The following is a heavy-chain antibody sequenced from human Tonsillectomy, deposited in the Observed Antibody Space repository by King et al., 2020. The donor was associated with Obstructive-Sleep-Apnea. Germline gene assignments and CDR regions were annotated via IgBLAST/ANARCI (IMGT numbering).Heavy chain of an antibody. D-gene: IGHD3-22*01. V-gene: IGHV3-30*04. CDR1: GFDFTTYA. CDR2: VSYDGRDN. Sequence: VQLVESGGGVVQPGRSLRLSCAASGFDFTTYAIHWVRQAPGKGLEWVAVVSYDGRDNYYADSVKGRFTISRDNSKNTLYREMNSLRSEDTAVYYCARPSYYRNGYYYPYFDYWGQGTLVTVSS. CDR3: ARPSYYRNGYYYPYFDY. J-gene: IGHJ4*02.